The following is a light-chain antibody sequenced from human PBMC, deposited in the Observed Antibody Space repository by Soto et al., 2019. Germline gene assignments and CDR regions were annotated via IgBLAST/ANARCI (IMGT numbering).Light chain of an antibody. J-gene: IGLJ1*01. CDR2: EAR. CDR3: SLYTSENTHV. CDR1: SIDFVSYNR. V-gene: IGLV2-18*01. Sequence: QSVLTQPPSVSGSPGQSVTISCTGNSIDFVSYNRVSWYHQPPGTAPKLIIYEARNRPSGVPARFSGSKSCNTASLISSGLQAADEADYYCSLYTSENTHVFGTGTKVTVL.